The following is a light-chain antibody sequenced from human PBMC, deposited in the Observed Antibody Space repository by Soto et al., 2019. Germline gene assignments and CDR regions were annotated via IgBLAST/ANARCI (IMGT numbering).Light chain of an antibody. CDR3: PQRDNWPRT. Sequence: EIVLTQSPATLSLSPGERATLSCRASQSVSSYLAWYQQKPGQAPRLLIYDASNRATGIPARFRGSGSGTDFTLTISGLEPEDFAVYYCPQRDNWPRTFGQGTKVEIK. J-gene: IGKJ1*01. V-gene: IGKV3-11*01. CDR1: QSVSSY. CDR2: DAS.